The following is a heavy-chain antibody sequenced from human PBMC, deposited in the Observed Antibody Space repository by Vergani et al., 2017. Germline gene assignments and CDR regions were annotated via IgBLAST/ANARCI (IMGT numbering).Heavy chain of an antibody. D-gene: IGHD1-26*01. V-gene: IGHV1-2*02. CDR3: ARVGHIVGASWFGA. Sequence: QVQLVQSGAEVKKPGASVNVSCKASGYTFTGYYMRWVRQAPGQGLEWMGWINPNSGGTNYAPKFQGRVTMTRDTSISTAYMELSRMRSDDTAVYYCARVGHIVGASWFGAWGQGTLVTVSS. CDR2: INPNSGGT. CDR1: GYTFTGYY. J-gene: IGHJ5*02.